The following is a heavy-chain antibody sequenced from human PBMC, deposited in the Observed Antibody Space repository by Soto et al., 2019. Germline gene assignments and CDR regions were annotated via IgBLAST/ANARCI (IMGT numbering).Heavy chain of an antibody. Sequence: QVQLVQSGAEVKKPGASVKVSCKASGYIFTAYSMHWVRQAPGQGLEWMGVVNPSGRSTNYAQKFQGRITMTRDTSTSTVYMDLSSLTSEDTAVYYRAREENCSDGICYSEYFQRWGQGTLVTVSS. CDR2: VNPSGRST. V-gene: IGHV1-46*01. CDR1: GYIFTAYS. CDR3: AREENCSDGICYSEYFQR. J-gene: IGHJ1*01. D-gene: IGHD2-15*01.